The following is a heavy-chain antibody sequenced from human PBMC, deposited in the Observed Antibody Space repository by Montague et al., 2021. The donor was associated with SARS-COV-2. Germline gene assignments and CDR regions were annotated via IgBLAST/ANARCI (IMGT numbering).Heavy chain of an antibody. CDR3: ARDPRYSLSWSFDY. V-gene: IGHV6-1*01. CDR1: GDSVSSNTAA. D-gene: IGHD6-13*01. Sequence: CAISGDSVSSNTAAWNWIRQSPSRVLQWLGRTYYRSKWYYDYAVSVKSRMTISPDTSKNQFSLQLSSVTPEDGAVYYCARDPRYSLSWSFDYWGQGTLVTVSS. J-gene: IGHJ4*02. CDR2: TYYRSKWYY.